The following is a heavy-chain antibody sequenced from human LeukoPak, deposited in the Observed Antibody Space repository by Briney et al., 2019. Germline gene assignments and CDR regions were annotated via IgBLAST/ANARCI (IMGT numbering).Heavy chain of an antibody. CDR3: AGGPGIVVVPAAPSV. V-gene: IGHV4-34*01. D-gene: IGHD2-2*01. J-gene: IGHJ6*04. CDR1: GGSFSGYY. Sequence: SETLSLTCAVYGGSFSGYYWSWIRQPPGKGLDWIGEINHSGSTNYNPSLKSRVTISVDTSKNQFSLKLSSVTAADTAVYYCAGGPGIVVVPAAPSVWGKGTTVTVSS. CDR2: INHSGST.